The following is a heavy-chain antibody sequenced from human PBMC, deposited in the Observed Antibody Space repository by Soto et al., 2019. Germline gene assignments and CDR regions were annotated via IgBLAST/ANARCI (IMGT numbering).Heavy chain of an antibody. CDR1: GYTFTNYG. CDR2: ITTDKGKT. V-gene: IGHV1-18*01. Sequence: ASVKVSCKTSGYTFTNYGISWVRQAPGQGLEWMGWITTDKGKTTYAQKFQGRVTMTTDTSTSTAYMELRSLRSDDTAMYYCATSSPAFDDWGQGTLVTVAS. J-gene: IGHJ4*02. CDR3: ATSSPAFDD.